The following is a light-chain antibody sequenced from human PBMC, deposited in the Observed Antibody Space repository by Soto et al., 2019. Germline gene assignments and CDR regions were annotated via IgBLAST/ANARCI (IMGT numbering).Light chain of an antibody. CDR1: SSDVGGYNY. V-gene: IGLV2-14*01. CDR2: EVS. J-gene: IGLJ1*01. Sequence: QSVLTQPASVSGSPGQSITISCTGTSSDVGGYNYVSWYQQHPGKAPKLMIYEVSNRPSGVSNRFSGSKSGNTASLTISGLQAEDKSDYYCSSYTRSSTYVFGTGTKLTVL. CDR3: SSYTRSSTYV.